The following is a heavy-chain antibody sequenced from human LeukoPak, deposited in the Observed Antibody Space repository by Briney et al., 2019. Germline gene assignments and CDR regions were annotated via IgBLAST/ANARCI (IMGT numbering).Heavy chain of an antibody. J-gene: IGHJ6*03. D-gene: IGHD6-13*01. CDR3: AQDLKEAAGGTEGYYYYMDV. V-gene: IGHV3-30*18. CDR2: ISYDGSNK. CDR1: GFTFSSYG. Sequence: WGVLRLSCAASGFTFSSYGMHWVRQAPGKGLEWVAVISYDGSNKYYADSVKGRFTISRDNSKNTLYLQMNSLRAEDTAVYYCAQDLKEAAGGTEGYYYYMDVWGKGTTVTVSS.